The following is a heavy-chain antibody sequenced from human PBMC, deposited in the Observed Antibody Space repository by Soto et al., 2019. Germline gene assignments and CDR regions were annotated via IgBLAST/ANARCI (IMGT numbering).Heavy chain of an antibody. Sequence: QVQLVESGGGVVQPGRSLRLSCAASGFTFSSYGMHWVRQAPGKGLEWVAVIWYDGSNKYYADSVKGRFTISRDNCKNPMYLQMNSLRAEDTAVYYCARDGVQLWAKRTYWYFALWGRGTLVTVSS. D-gene: IGHD5-18*01. J-gene: IGHJ2*01. CDR2: IWYDGSNK. CDR3: ARDGVQLWAKRTYWYFAL. V-gene: IGHV3-33*01. CDR1: GFTFSSYG.